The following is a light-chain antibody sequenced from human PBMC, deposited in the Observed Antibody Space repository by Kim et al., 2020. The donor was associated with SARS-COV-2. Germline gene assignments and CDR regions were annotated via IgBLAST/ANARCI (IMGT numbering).Light chain of an antibody. CDR1: QSVSSY. J-gene: IGKJ4*01. CDR3: QQRSNWPLT. V-gene: IGKV3-11*01. Sequence: WSPGEKATLSCRASQSVSSYLAWYQQKPGQAPRLLIYDASNRATGIPARFSGSGSGTDFTLTISSLEPEDFAVYYCQQRSNWPLTFGGGTKVDIK. CDR2: DAS.